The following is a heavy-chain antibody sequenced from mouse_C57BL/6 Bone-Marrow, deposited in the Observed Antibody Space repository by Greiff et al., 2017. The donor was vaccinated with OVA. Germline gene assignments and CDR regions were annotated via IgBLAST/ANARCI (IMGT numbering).Heavy chain of an antibody. J-gene: IGHJ2*01. CDR3: APITTAPLDY. Sequence: QVQLQQPGAELVKPGASVKMSCKASGYTFTSYWITWVKQRPGQGLEWIGMIHPNSGSTNYNEKFKSKATLTVDKSSSTAYMQLSSLTSEDSAVYYCAPITTAPLDYWGQVTTLTVSS. CDR2: IHPNSGST. D-gene: IGHD1-1*01. CDR1: GYTFTSYW. V-gene: IGHV1-64*01.